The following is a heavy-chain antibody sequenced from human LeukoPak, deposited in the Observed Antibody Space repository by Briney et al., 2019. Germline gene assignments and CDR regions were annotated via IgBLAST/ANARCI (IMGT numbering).Heavy chain of an antibody. V-gene: IGHV3-66*02. CDR1: GFTVSSNY. J-gene: IGHJ4*02. Sequence: GGSLRLSCAASGFTVSSNYMSWVRQAPGGGLEWGSVIYSGGSTYYADSVKGRFTISRDNSKNTLYLQMNSLRAEDTAVYYCARRLYGSGPDDYWGQGTLVTVSS. CDR3: ARRLYGSGPDDY. D-gene: IGHD3-10*01. CDR2: IYSGGST.